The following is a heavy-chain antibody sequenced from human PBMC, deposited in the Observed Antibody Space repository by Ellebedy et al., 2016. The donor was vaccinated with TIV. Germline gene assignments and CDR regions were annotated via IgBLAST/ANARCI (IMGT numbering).Heavy chain of an antibody. J-gene: IGHJ5*02. CDR1: GFTFSSYS. CDR2: ISSSSSPI. D-gene: IGHD6-19*01. Sequence: GGSLRLSXAASGFTFSSYSMNWVRQAPGKGLERVSFISSSSSPIYYADSVKGRFTISRDNAKNSLYLQMNSLRDEDTAVYYCARGSGSGVAGGVGWFNPWGQGTLVTVSS. CDR3: ARGSGSGVAGGVGWFNP. V-gene: IGHV3-48*02.